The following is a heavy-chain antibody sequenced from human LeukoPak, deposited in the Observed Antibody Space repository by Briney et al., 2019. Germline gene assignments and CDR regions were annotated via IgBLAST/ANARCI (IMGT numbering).Heavy chain of an antibody. V-gene: IGHV3-23*01. CDR1: GITFRNYV. D-gene: IGHD6-19*01. Sequence: GGSLRLSCAASGITFRNYVMSWVRQAPGKGLGWVSGISGSGGGSYYADSVKGRFTISRDNSKNALYLHMNSLSADDTALYYCAKIEAVAGTRWFDPWGQGTLVIVSS. J-gene: IGHJ5*02. CDR2: ISGSGGGS. CDR3: AKIEAVAGTRWFDP.